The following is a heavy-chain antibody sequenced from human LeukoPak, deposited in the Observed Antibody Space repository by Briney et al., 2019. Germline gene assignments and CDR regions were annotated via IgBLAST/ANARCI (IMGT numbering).Heavy chain of an antibody. CDR3: AKDLHLGAEYADLVDY. J-gene: IGHJ4*02. Sequence: GVSLRLSCAASGFTFRTYGMHWVRQAPGKGLEWITFIQYGTNKYYADSVKGRFTISRDNSKNTLYLQMNSLRAEDTAVYFCAKDLHLGAEYADLVDYWGQGTLVTVSS. CDR2: IQYGTNK. V-gene: IGHV3-30*02. D-gene: IGHD2/OR15-2a*01. CDR1: GFTFRTYG.